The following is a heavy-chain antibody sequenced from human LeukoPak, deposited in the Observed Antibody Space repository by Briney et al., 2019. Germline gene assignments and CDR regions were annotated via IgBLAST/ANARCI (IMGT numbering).Heavy chain of an antibody. V-gene: IGHV4-59*12. CDR3: ARDKGGGGYCSSTSCYTNYYMDV. CDR1: GNSISNYY. Sequence: PSETLSLTCSVSGNSISNYYWSWIRQPPGKGLEWIGYLYDSGITNYNPSLKSRVTISVDTSKNQFSLELSSVTAADTAVYYCARDKGGGGYCSSTSCYTNYYMDVWGKGTTVTVSS. D-gene: IGHD2-2*02. J-gene: IGHJ6*03. CDR2: LYDSGIT.